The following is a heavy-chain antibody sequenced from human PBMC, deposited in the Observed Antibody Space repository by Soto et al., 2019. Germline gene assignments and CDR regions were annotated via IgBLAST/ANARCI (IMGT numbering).Heavy chain of an antibody. CDR1: GYTFTSYG. Sequence: ASVKVSCKASGYTFTSYGISWVRHAPGQGLEWMGWISAYNGNTNYAQKLQGRVTMTTDTSTSTAYMELRSLRSDDTAVYYCARVLELGYYYYYGMDVWGQGTTVTVSS. V-gene: IGHV1-18*01. D-gene: IGHD3-10*01. CDR2: ISAYNGNT. J-gene: IGHJ6*02. CDR3: ARVLELGYYYYYGMDV.